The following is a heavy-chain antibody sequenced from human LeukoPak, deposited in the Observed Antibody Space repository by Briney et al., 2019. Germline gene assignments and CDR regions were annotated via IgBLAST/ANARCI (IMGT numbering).Heavy chain of an antibody. D-gene: IGHD2-2*01. J-gene: IGHJ6*03. CDR3: AKDRAVVVPAAIWGGYYYCMDV. CDR2: IRYDGSNK. CDR1: GFTFSSYG. V-gene: IGHV3-30*02. Sequence: GGSLRLSCAASGFTFSSYGMHWVRQAPGKGLERVAFIRYDGSNKYYADSVKGRFTISRDNSKNTLYLQMNSLRAEDTAVYYCAKDRAVVVPAAIWGGYYYCMDVWGKGTTVTVSS.